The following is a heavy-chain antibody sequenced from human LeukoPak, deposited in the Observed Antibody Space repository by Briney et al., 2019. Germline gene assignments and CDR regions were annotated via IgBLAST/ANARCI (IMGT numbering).Heavy chain of an antibody. V-gene: IGHV4-59*01. Sequence: SETLSLTCTVSGGSISSYYWSWIRQPPGKGLEWIGYIYYSESTNYNPSLKSRVTISVDTSKNQFSLKLSSVTAADTAVYYCARVEMALFDYWGQGTLVTVSS. J-gene: IGHJ4*02. CDR1: GGSISSYY. CDR2: IYYSEST. CDR3: ARVEMALFDY. D-gene: IGHD5-24*01.